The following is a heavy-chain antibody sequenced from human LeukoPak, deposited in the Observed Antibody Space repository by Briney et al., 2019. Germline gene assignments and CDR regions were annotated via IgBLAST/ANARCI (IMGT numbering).Heavy chain of an antibody. V-gene: IGHV3-21*01. CDR1: GFTFSSYS. D-gene: IGHD6-13*01. CDR3: ARGCPGGGGSSWETYYFDY. Sequence: GGSLRLSCAASGFTFSSYSMNWVRQAPGKGLEWVSSISSSSSCIYYADSVKGRFTISRDNAKNSLYLQMNSLRAEDTAVYYCARGCPGGGGSSWETYYFDYWGQGTLVTVSS. J-gene: IGHJ4*02. CDR2: ISSSSSCI.